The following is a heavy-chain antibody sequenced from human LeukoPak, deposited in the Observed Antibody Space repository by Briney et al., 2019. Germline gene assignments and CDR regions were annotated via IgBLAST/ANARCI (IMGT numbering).Heavy chain of an antibody. CDR1: GFTFSSHW. V-gene: IGHV3-7*01. CDR2: MKQDGSEQ. D-gene: IGHD4-17*01. J-gene: IGHJ4*02. CDR3: ARDTDGPDY. Sequence: GGSLRLSCAASGFTFSSHWMSWVRQAPGKGLEWVDNMKQDGSEQYYADSVKGRFTISRENAENSVYIQMSSLRVEDTAVYYCARDTDGPDYWGQGTLVTVSS.